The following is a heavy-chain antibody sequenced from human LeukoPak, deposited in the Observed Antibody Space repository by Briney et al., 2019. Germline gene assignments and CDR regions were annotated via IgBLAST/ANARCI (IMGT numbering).Heavy chain of an antibody. CDR2: VDHTGST. V-gene: IGHV4-59*02. J-gene: IGHJ6*03. CDR1: GFTVSSNY. Sequence: GSLRLSCAASGFTVSSNYMSWVRQAPGKGLEWIGYVDHTGSTNFSPSLNGRVSISRDTTKNLFSLRLRSVTAADTAVYFCARGRVSSSTWYSTYYYYFYMDVWGKGTTVTVSS. CDR3: ARGRVSSSTWYSTYYYYFYMDV. D-gene: IGHD1-1*01.